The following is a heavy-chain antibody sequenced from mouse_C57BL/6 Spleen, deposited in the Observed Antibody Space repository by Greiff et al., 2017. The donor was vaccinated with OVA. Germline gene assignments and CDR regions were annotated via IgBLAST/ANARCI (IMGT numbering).Heavy chain of an antibody. D-gene: IGHD3-2*02. CDR1: GFTFSSYT. CDR2: ISGGGGNT. Sequence: DVHLVESGGGLVKPGGSLKLSCAASGFTFSSYTMSWVRQTPEKRLEWVATISGGGGNTYYPDSVKGRFTISRDNAKNTLYLQMSSLRSEDTALYYCARREDSSGYWFAYWGQGTLVTVSA. J-gene: IGHJ3*01. CDR3: ARREDSSGYWFAY. V-gene: IGHV5-9*01.